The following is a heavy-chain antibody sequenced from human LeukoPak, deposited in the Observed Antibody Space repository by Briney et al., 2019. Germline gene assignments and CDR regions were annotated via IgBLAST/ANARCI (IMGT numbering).Heavy chain of an antibody. CDR3: ARAGGPSNYYSYGMDV. V-gene: IGHV4-34*01. J-gene: IGHJ6*02. CDR2: INHSGST. Sequence: SETLSLTCAVYGGSFSGYYWSWIRQPPGKGLEWIGEINHSGSTNYNPSLKSRVTISVDTSKNQFSLKLSSVTAADTAVYYCARAGGPSNYYSYGMDVWGQGTTVTVSS. CDR1: GGSFSGYY. D-gene: IGHD1-26*01.